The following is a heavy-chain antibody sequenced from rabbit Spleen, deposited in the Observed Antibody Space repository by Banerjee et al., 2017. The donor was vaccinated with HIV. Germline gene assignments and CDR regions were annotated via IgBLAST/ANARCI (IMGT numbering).Heavy chain of an antibody. D-gene: IGHD1-1*01. CDR2: IYSGSSGFT. CDR3: ARDTSSSFSSYGMDL. J-gene: IGHJ6*01. Sequence: QSLEESGGDLVKPGASLTLTCTASGFSFSSRYYMCWVRQAPGKGLEWIACIYSGSSGFTYSASWAQGRFTISKTSSTTVTLQMTSLTAADTATYFCARDTSSSFSSYGMDLWGPGTLVT. V-gene: IGHV1S40*01. CDR1: GFSFSSRYY.